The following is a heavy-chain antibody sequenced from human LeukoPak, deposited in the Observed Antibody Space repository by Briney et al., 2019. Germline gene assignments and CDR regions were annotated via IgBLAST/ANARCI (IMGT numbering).Heavy chain of an antibody. CDR2: IYHSGST. D-gene: IGHD6-19*01. CDR1: GGSISSSNW. CDR3: ARSSGWYRANDY. Sequence: SETLSLTCAVSGGSISSSNWWSWVRQPPGKRLEWIGEIYHSGSTNYIPSLKSRVTISVDKSKKQFSLKLSSVTAADTAVYYCARSSGWYRANDYWGQGSLVTVSS. V-gene: IGHV4-4*02. J-gene: IGHJ4*02.